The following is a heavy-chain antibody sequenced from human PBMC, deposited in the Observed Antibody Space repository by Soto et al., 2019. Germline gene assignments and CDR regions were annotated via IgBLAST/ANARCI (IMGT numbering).Heavy chain of an antibody. Sequence: PAGTLCLTCTVSGGSISISSYDWGWIRQPPGKGLEWIGSIYYSGSTYYNPSLKSRVTISVDTSKNQFSLKLSSVTAADTAVYYCARVIAVAGHERGYFDDWGQGTLVTVSS. CDR3: ARVIAVAGHERGYFDD. J-gene: IGHJ4*02. D-gene: IGHD6-19*01. CDR1: GGSISISSYD. V-gene: IGHV4-39*01. CDR2: IYYSGST.